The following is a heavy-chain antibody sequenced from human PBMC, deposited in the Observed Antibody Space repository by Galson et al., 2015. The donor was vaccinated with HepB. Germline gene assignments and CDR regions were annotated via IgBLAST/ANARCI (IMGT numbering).Heavy chain of an antibody. V-gene: IGHV4-59*08. Sequence: SETLSLTCTVSGGSISSYYWSWIRQPPGKGLEWIGYIYYSGSTNYNPSLKSRVTISVDTSKNQFSLKLSSVTAADTAVYYCARHFSGTYGDYYAFDIWGQGTMVTVSS. CDR1: GGSISSYY. D-gene: IGHD4-17*01. CDR2: IYYSGST. CDR3: ARHFSGTYGDYYAFDI. J-gene: IGHJ3*02.